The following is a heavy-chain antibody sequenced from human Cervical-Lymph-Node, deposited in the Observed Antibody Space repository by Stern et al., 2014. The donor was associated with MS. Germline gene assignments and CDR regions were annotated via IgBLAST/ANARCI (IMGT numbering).Heavy chain of an antibody. V-gene: IGHV2-26*01. D-gene: IGHD1-1*01. CDR3: ARIQGREHYPDY. Sequence: ESGPVLVKPTETLTLTCTVSGFSLSNARMGVSWIRQPPGKALEWLAQIFSNDEKSYSTSLKSRLTISKDTSKSQVVLTMTNMDPVDTATYYCARIQGREHYPDYWGQGTLVTVSS. J-gene: IGHJ4*02. CDR1: GFSLSNARMG. CDR2: IFSNDEK.